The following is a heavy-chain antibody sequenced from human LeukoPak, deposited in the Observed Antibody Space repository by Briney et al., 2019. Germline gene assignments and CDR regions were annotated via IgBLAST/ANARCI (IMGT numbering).Heavy chain of an antibody. CDR1: GGSISSYY. V-gene: IGHV4-59*01. CDR2: IYYSGST. J-gene: IGHJ5*02. Sequence: SETLSLTCTVSGGSISSYYWSWIRQPPGKGLEWIGYIYYSGSTNYNPSLKSRVTISVDTSKNQFSLKLSSVTAADTAVYYCARAVRVLRFLEWLNWFDPWGQGTLVTYSS. CDR3: ARAVRVLRFLEWLNWFDP. D-gene: IGHD3-3*01.